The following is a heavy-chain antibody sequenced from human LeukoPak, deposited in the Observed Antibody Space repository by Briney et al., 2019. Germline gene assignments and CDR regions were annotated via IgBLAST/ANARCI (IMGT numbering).Heavy chain of an antibody. J-gene: IGHJ4*02. CDR2: IIPILGTA. CDR1: GGTFSSYA. D-gene: IGHD6-13*01. CDR3: ASRIAAAGTPDY. V-gene: IGHV1-69*01. Sequence: GASVKVSCKASGGTFSSYAISWVRQAPGQGLEWMGGIIPILGTANYAQKFQGRVTITADESTSTAYMELSSLRSEDTAVYYCASRIAAAGTPDYWGQGTLVTVSS.